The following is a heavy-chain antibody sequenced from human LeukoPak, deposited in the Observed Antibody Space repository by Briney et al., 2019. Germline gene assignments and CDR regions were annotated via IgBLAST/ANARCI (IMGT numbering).Heavy chain of an antibody. CDR3: ATTPYYYDSSGYYRSEGNYYYFYMDV. V-gene: IGHV1-8*01. D-gene: IGHD3-22*01. CDR2: MNPNSGNT. Sequence: ASVKVSCKASGYTFTSYDINWVRQATGQGLEWMGWMNPNSGNTGYAQKFQGRVTMTRNTSISTAYMGLSSLRYEDTAVYYCATTPYYYDSSGYYRSEGNYYYFYMDVWGKGTTVTVSS. CDR1: GYTFTSYD. J-gene: IGHJ6*03.